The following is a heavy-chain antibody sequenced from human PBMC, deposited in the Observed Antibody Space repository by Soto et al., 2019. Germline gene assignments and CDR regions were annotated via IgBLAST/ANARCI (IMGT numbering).Heavy chain of an antibody. CDR2: INHSGST. CDR1: GGSFSGYY. J-gene: IGHJ4*02. V-gene: IGHV4-34*01. D-gene: IGHD6-13*01. Sequence: PSETLSLTFAVYGGSFSGYYWSWIRQPPGKGLEWIGEINHSGSTNYNPSLKSRVTISVDTSKNQFSLKLSSVTAADTAVYYCARNLAAAGTWVDYWGQGTLVTVSS. CDR3: ARNLAAAGTWVDY.